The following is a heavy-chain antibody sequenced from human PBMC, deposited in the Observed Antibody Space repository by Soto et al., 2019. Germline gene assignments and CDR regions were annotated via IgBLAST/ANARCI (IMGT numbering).Heavy chain of an antibody. CDR1: GFTFSSYS. CDR3: ARDSGCSGGSCYVAWYYYYGMDV. V-gene: IGHV3-21*01. D-gene: IGHD2-15*01. J-gene: IGHJ6*02. Sequence: PGGSLRLSCAASGFTFSSYSMNWVRQAPGKGLEWVSSISSSSSYIYYADSVKGRFTISRDNAKNSLYLQMNSLRAEDTAVYYCARDSGCSGGSCYVAWYYYYGMDVWGQGTTVTVSS. CDR2: ISSSSSYI.